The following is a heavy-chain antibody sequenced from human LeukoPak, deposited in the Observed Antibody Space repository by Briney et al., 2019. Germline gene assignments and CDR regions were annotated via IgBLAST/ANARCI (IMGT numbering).Heavy chain of an antibody. CDR2: ISSSSSYT. CDR1: GFTFSDYY. J-gene: IGHJ6*04. CDR3: ARVKGVRGVIMKYYYYGMDV. Sequence: GGSLRLSCAASGFTFSDYYMSRIRQAPGKGLEWVSYISSSSSYTNYADSVKGRFTISRDNAKNSLYLQMNSLRAEDTAVYYCARVKGVRGVIMKYYYYGMDVWGKGTTVTVSS. V-gene: IGHV3-11*06. D-gene: IGHD3-10*01.